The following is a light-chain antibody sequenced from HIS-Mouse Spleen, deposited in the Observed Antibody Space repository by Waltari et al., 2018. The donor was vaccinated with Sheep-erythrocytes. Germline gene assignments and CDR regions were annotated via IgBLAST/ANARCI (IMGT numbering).Light chain of an antibody. CDR1: QGISSW. V-gene: IGKV1-12*01. Sequence: DIQMTQSPSSVSASVGDRVTITCRASQGISSWLGRYQQKPGKAPKPLIYAASSLQSGVPSRFSGSGSGTDFTLTISSLQPEDFATYYCQQANSFPPTFGQGTKVEIK. J-gene: IGKJ1*01. CDR2: AAS. CDR3: QQANSFPPT.